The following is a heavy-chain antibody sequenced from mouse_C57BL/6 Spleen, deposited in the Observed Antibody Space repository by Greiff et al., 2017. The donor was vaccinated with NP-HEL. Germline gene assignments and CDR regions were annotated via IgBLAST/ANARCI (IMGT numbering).Heavy chain of an antibody. CDR3: ARSHYGSSAAFAY. CDR1: GYSFTSYY. V-gene: IGHV1-66*01. Sequence: QVQLQQSGPELVKPGASVKISCKASGYSFTSYYIHWVKQRPGQGLEWIGWIYPGSGNTKYNEKFKGKATLTADTSSSTAYMQLSSLTSEDSAVYYGARSHYGSSAAFAYWGQGTLVTVSA. D-gene: IGHD1-1*01. J-gene: IGHJ3*01. CDR2: IYPGSGNT.